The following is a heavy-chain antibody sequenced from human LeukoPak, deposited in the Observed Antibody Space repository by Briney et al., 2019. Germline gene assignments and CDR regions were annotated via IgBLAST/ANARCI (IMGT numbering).Heavy chain of an antibody. Sequence: SETLSLTCTVSGGSISSYYWSWIRQPPRKGLEWIGYIYYSGSTNYNPSLKSRVTISVDTSKNQFSLKLSSVTAADTAVYYCASVVVPAAKGPISWGQGTLVTVSS. CDR2: IYYSGST. CDR3: ASVVVPAAKGPIS. D-gene: IGHD2-2*01. J-gene: IGHJ4*02. V-gene: IGHV4-59*01. CDR1: GGSISSYY.